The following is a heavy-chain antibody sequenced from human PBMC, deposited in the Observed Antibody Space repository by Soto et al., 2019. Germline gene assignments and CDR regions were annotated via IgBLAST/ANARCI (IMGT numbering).Heavy chain of an antibody. J-gene: IGHJ1*01. Sequence: QVQLVESEGGVVQPGRSLRLSCAASGFTFSGYGMHWVRQAPGMGLEWVAVISYDGGNKNYADSVRGRFTISRDNSKNTLYLPLNSLRTVDTSVYYCAKDAVYSIGWIFQHWRQVTLVTLAS. CDR3: AKDAVYSIGWIFQH. CDR1: GFTFSGYG. CDR2: ISYDGGNK. V-gene: IGHV3-30*18. D-gene: IGHD6-19*01.